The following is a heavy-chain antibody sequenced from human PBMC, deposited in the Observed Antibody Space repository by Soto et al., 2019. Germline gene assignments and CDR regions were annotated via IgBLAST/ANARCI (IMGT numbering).Heavy chain of an antibody. CDR1: GFTFSSYG. CDR3: ARSLTRLQYTNELGY. D-gene: IGHD2-8*01. CDR2: IWYDGSNK. V-gene: IGHV3-33*01. J-gene: IGHJ4*02. Sequence: GGSLRLSCAASGFTFSSYGMHWVRQAPGKGLEWVAVIWYDGSNKYYADSVKGRFTISRDNSKNTLYLQMNSLRAEDTAVYYCARSLTRLQYTNELGYWGQGTLVTVSS.